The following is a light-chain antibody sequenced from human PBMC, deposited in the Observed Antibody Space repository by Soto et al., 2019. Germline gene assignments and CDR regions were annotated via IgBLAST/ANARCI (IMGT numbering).Light chain of an antibody. Sequence: DIKMTQSPSTLSSCAGDRVTITCRASQSISSWLAWYQQKPGKAPKLLIYDASSLESGVPPRFSGDGSETDFTLTISSLQRDDFGTYYCQQYSRLWSFGQGAKV. CDR3: QQYSRLWS. J-gene: IGKJ1*01. V-gene: IGKV1-5*01. CDR1: QSISSW. CDR2: DAS.